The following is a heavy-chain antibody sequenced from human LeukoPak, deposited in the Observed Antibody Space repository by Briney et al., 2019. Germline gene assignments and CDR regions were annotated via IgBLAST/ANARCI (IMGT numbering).Heavy chain of an antibody. CDR3: ARSGYYDSSGYYQELYAFDI. D-gene: IGHD3-22*01. J-gene: IGHJ3*02. V-gene: IGHV4-59*01. Sequence: SETLSLTCTVSGTSIRSYYWSWIRQPPGKGLEWIGYVYYSGSTNYNPSLKSRVTISVDTSKNQFSLKLSSVTAADTAVYYCARSGYYDSSGYYQELYAFDIWGQGTMVTVSS. CDR2: VYYSGST. CDR1: GTSIRSYY.